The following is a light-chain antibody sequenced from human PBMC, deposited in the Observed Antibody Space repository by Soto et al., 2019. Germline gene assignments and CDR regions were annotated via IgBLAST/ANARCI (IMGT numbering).Light chain of an antibody. V-gene: IGKV1-33*01. CDR3: PDT. Sequence: DIPMTQSPSSLSASVGDRVTITCQASQDISNYLNWYQQKPGKAPKLLIYDASNLETGVPSRFSGSGSGTDFTFTISSLQPEDIATYYCPDTFGQGTKLEIK. CDR1: QDISNY. CDR2: DAS. J-gene: IGKJ2*01.